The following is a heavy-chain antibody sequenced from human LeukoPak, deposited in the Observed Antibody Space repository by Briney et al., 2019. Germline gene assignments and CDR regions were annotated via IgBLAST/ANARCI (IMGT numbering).Heavy chain of an antibody. CDR1: GFSVNDNY. Sequence: GGSLRLSCAVSGFSVNDNYMSWVRQAPGKGLQWASVMFPDGRTYYADSVKGRFTISRDLARNTLLLQMHSLRADDTAVHYCARTNPVYGDYDYWGQGTLVTVSS. CDR3: ARTNPVYGDYDY. D-gene: IGHD4-17*01. J-gene: IGHJ4*02. CDR2: MFPDGRT. V-gene: IGHV3-53*01.